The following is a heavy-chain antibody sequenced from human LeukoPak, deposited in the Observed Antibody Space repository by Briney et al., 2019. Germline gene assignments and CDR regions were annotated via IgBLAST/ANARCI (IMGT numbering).Heavy chain of an antibody. J-gene: IGHJ4*02. CDR3: AKISSH. Sequence: GGSLRLSCVASGFIFSSFAMHWVRQAPGKGLGWVAFIRYNGTTKYYADSVKVRFTISRDNSRNTLYLEMNSLRAEDTAVYYCAKISSHWGQGTLVTVSS. CDR2: IRYNGTTK. D-gene: IGHD3-3*02. CDR1: GFIFSSFA. V-gene: IGHV3-30*02.